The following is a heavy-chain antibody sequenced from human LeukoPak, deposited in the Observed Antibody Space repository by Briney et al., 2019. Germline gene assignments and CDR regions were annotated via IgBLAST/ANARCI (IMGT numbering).Heavy chain of an antibody. Sequence: GGSLRLSCAASGFTFSSYSMNWVRQAPGKGLEWVSSISSSSSYIYYADSVKGRFTISRDNAKNSLYLQMNSLRPEDTAVYYCARGGEPKNDYWGQGTLVTVSS. CDR2: ISSSSSYI. CDR3: ARGGEPKNDY. J-gene: IGHJ4*02. CDR1: GFTFSSYS. D-gene: IGHD3-10*01. V-gene: IGHV3-21*01.